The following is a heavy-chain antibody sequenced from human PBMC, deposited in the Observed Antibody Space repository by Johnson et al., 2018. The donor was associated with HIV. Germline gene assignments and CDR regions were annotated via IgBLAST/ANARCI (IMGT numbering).Heavy chain of an antibody. CDR2: ISSRGSTI. V-gene: IGHV3-11*01. J-gene: IGHJ3*02. CDR3: AKGRYSSSWYLAGAFDI. CDR1: GFTFSDYY. D-gene: IGHD6-13*01. Sequence: QVQLVESGGGLVKPGGSLRLSCAASGFTFSDYYMSWIRQAPGKGLEWVSYISSRGSTIYYADSVKGRFTISRDKSNNTLDLQMNSLRAEDTAVYHCAKGRYSSSWYLAGAFDIWGQGTMVTVSS.